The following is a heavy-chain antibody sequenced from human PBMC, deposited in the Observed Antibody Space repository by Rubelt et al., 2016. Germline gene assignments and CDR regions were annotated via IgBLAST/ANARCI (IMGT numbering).Heavy chain of an antibody. D-gene: IGHD1-26*01. CDR1: GYTFTSYA. CDR2: INAGNGNT. CDR3: ARDSGSPRGGGHDY. J-gene: IGHJ4*02. V-gene: IGHV1-3*01. Sequence: QVQLVQSGSELKDPGASVKVSCKASGYTFTSYAMHWVRQASGQRLGWMGWINAGNGNTKCSQKFQGRVTITRDPAAGTAYMERGSLRSDETAVYYCARDSGSPRGGGHDYWGQGTLVTVSS.